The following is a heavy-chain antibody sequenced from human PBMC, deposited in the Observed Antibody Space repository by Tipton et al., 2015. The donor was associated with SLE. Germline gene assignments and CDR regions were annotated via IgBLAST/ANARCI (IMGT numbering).Heavy chain of an antibody. CDR1: GGCISSYY. Sequence: TLSLTCTVSGGCISSYYWSWVRQPPGKGLEWIGYIYYSGSTNYNPSLKSRVTISVDTSKNQFSLKLSSVTAADTAVYYCAYSQAFDIWGQGTMVTVSS. CDR2: IYYSGST. V-gene: IGHV4-59*08. D-gene: IGHD2-21*01. CDR3: AYSQAFDI. J-gene: IGHJ3*02.